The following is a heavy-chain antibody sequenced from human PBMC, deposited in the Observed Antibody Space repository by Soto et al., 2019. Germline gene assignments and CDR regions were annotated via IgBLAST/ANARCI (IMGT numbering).Heavy chain of an antibody. V-gene: IGHV3-11*01. D-gene: IGHD6-6*01. CDR2: ISSSGSTI. CDR1: GFTFSDYY. CDR3: ARDLRQLVRPGYFDY. J-gene: IGHJ4*02. Sequence: PGGSLRLSCAASGFTFSDYYMSWIRQAAGKGLEWVSYISSSGSTIYYADSVKGRFTISRDNAKNSLYLQMNRLRAEDTAVYHCARDLRQLVRPGYFDYWGQGTLVTVSS.